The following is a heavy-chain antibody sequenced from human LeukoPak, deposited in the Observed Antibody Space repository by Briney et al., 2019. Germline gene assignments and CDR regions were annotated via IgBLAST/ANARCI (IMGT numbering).Heavy chain of an antibody. V-gene: IGHV3-30-3*01. CDR3: ARGGSLGDGLWFGELFRYYYYGMDV. J-gene: IGHJ6*02. D-gene: IGHD3-10*01. CDR1: GFTFSSYA. Sequence: GGSLRLSCAASGFTFSSYAMHWVRQAPGKGLEWVAVISYDGSNKYYADSVKGRFTISRDNSKNTLYLQMNSLRAEDTAVYYCARGGSLGDGLWFGELFRYYYYGMDVWGQGTTVTVSS. CDR2: ISYDGSNK.